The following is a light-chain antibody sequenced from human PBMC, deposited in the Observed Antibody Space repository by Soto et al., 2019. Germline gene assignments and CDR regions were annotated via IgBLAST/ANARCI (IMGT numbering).Light chain of an antibody. CDR3: SSYTSSTIYV. V-gene: IGLV2-14*01. Sequence: QSALTQPASVSGSPGQSITISCTGTTSDVGGYNYVSWYQQHPGKAPKLMIHDVSNRPSGVSDRFSGAKSGNTASLTISGLQAEDEADYYCSSYTSSTIYVFRPGTKLTVL. CDR2: DVS. CDR1: TSDVGGYNY. J-gene: IGLJ1*01.